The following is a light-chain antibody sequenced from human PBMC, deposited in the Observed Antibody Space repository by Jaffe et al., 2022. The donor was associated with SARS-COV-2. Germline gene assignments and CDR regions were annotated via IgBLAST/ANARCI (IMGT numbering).Light chain of an antibody. Sequence: DIQMTQSPSSLSASVGDRVTITCRASQSISIYLNWYQQKPGKAPKLLIYLTSNLQSGVPSRFSGSGSGTDFTLTISSLQPEDFATYYCHQSSITPHTFGQGTKLEIK. CDR3: HQSSITPHT. CDR1: QSISIY. CDR2: LTS. J-gene: IGKJ2*01. V-gene: IGKV1-39*01.